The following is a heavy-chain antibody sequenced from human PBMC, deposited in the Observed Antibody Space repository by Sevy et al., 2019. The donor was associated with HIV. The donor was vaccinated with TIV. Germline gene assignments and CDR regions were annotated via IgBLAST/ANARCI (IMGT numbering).Heavy chain of an antibody. CDR3: ARDPRWGTPTSYYYYYYMDV. CDR1: GFTFSSYA. D-gene: IGHD3-16*01. V-gene: IGHV3-30-3*01. CDR2: ISYDGSNK. Sequence: GGSLRLSCAASGFTFSSYAMHWVRQAPGKGLEWVAVISYDGSNKYYADSVKGRFTISRDNSKNTLYRQMNSLKVEDTAVYYCARDPRWGTPTSYYYYYYMDVWGKGTTVTVSS. J-gene: IGHJ6*03.